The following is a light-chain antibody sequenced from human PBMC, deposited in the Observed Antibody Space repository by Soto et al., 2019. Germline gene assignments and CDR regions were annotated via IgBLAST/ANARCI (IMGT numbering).Light chain of an antibody. J-gene: IGLJ1*01. CDR3: LSFTRKWSHV. CDR1: SIDIGAYNY. CDR2: EVS. V-gene: IGLV2-14*01. Sequence: SVLTQRASVSGSPGQSITISFTGSSIDIGAYNYVSWFQQYPGKAPKLIISEVSNRPSGVSNRFSGSKSGTAASLTISGLETEDEADYFCLSFTRKWSHV.